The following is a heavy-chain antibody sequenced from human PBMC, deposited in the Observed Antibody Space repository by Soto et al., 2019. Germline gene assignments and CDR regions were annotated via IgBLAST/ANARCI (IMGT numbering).Heavy chain of an antibody. CDR3: ARGLRGRHDYYGSGSYYKSRSYFDY. CDR1: GDSVTSHY. D-gene: IGHD3-10*01. CDR2: MHYTGFS. V-gene: IGHV4-59*02. Sequence: PSETLSLTCSFSGDSVTSHYLTWIRQSPEKGLEWIGYMHYTGFSHYNPSLKSRLTISVDRSKNQFSLKLTSVTVADTAVYYCARGLRGRHDYYGSGSYYKSRSYFDYWGQGTLVTVSS. J-gene: IGHJ4*02.